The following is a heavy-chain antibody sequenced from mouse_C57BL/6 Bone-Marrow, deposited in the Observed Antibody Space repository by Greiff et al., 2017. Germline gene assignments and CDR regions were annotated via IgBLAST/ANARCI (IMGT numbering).Heavy chain of an antibody. V-gene: IGHV1-85*01. J-gene: IGHJ1*03. CDR1: GYTFTSYD. CDR2: IYPRDGGT. Sequence: VQLQQSGPELVKPGASVKLSCKASGYTFTSYDINWVKQRPGQGLEWIGWIYPRDGGTKYNEKFKGKATLTVDPSSSTAYMELHGWTSEDSAVYFCARVEFDGSNGDGYVEVGGTGTTVTVSS. CDR3: ARVEFDGSNGDGYVEV. D-gene: IGHD1-1*01.